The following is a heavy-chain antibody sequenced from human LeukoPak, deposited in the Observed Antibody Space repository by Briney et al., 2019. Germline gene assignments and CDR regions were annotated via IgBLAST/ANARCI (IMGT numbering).Heavy chain of an antibody. Sequence: ASVKVSCKVSGYTLTELSMHWVRQAPGKGLEWMGGFDPEDGETIYAQKFQGRVTMTEDTSTDTAYMELSSLRSEDTAVYYCAALIRVRGVIIWDYWGQGTLVTVSS. CDR2: FDPEDGET. D-gene: IGHD3-10*01. J-gene: IGHJ4*02. V-gene: IGHV1-24*01. CDR3: AALIRVRGVIIWDY. CDR1: GYTLTELS.